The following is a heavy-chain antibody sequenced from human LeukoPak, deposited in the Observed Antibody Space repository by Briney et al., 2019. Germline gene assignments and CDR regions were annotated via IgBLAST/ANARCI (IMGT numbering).Heavy chain of an antibody. V-gene: IGHV3-74*01. CDR2: ISSDGSST. J-gene: IGHJ4*02. CDR3: AREVLVSSWYYFDY. CDR1: GFTFSSYS. Sequence: GGSLRLSCAASGFTFSSYSMNWVLQAPGKGLVWVSRISSDGSSTGYADSVKGRFTISRDNARNTLYLQMNSLRAEDTAVYYCAREVLVSSWYYFDYWGQGTLVTVSS. D-gene: IGHD6-13*01.